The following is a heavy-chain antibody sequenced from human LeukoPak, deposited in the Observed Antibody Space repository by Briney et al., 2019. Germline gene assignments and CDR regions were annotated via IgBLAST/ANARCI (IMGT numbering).Heavy chain of an antibody. Sequence: GGSLRLSCAASGFTFSSYWMHWVRQAPGKGLVWVSRINSDGSSTSYADSVKGRFTISRDNSKNTLYLQMHSLRPEDTAMYYCAKEILEWILPDYWGQGTLVTVSS. V-gene: IGHV3-74*01. J-gene: IGHJ4*02. CDR2: INSDGSST. CDR3: AKEILEWILPDY. D-gene: IGHD3-3*01. CDR1: GFTFSSYW.